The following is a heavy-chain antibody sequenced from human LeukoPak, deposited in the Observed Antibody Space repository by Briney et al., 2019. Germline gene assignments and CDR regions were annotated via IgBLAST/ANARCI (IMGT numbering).Heavy chain of an antibody. J-gene: IGHJ5*02. D-gene: IGHD2-2*01. CDR2: INHSGST. CDR1: GGSFSGYY. CDR3: ASEREYCSSTSCFNWFDP. V-gene: IGHV4-34*01. Sequence: KPSETLSLTCAVYGGSFSGYYRSWIRQPPGKGLEWTGEINHSGSTNYNPSLKSRVTISVDTSKNQFSLKLSSVTAADTAVYYCASEREYCSSTSCFNWFDPWGQGTLVTVSS.